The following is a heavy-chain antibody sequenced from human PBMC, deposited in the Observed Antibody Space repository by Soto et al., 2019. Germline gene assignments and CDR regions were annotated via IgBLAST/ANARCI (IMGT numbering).Heavy chain of an antibody. Sequence: ELQLLESGGDLVQPGGSLRLSCAASGFTFSNCAMSWVRQAPGKGLEWVSAISRSGDLTYYADSVKGRFIISRDNSKNTLCMQMNSLRAEDSAVYYCAKKISDGAVAWFEPWGQGTLVTVPS. CDR2: ISRSGDLT. V-gene: IGHV3-23*01. J-gene: IGHJ5*02. CDR3: AKKISDGAVAWFEP. CDR1: GFTFSNCA. D-gene: IGHD3-10*01.